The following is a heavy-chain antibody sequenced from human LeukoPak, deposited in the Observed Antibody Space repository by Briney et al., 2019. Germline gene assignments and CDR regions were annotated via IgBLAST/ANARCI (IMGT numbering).Heavy chain of an antibody. CDR1: GGSISSDNW. V-gene: IGHV4-4*02. J-gene: IGHJ4*02. CDR3: ARRNYYDSAGYYNN. D-gene: IGHD3-22*01. Sequence: LETLSLTCAVSGGSISSDNWWSWVRQPPGKGLEWVGEIHQSGSTNYNPSLKSRVTITVDKSKSQFSLKLGSVTAADTAVYYCARRNYYDSAGYYNNWGRGTLVTVSS. CDR2: IHQSGST.